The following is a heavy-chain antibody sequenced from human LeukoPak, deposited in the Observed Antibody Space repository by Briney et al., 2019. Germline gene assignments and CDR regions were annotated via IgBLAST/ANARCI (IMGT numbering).Heavy chain of an antibody. J-gene: IGHJ6*02. CDR1: GGTFSSYA. V-gene: IGHV1-69*13. CDR2: IIPIFGTA. CDR3: ARDRPYDFWSGYYIHNYYGMDV. Sequence: GASVKVSCKASGGTFSSYAISWVRQAPGQGLEWMGGIIPIFGTANYAQKFQGRVTITADESTSTAYMELSSLRSEDTAVYYCARDRPYDFWSGYYIHNYYGMDVWGQGTTVTVSS. D-gene: IGHD3-3*01.